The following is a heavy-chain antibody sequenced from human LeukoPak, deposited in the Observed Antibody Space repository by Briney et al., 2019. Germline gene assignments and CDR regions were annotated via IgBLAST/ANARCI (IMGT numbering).Heavy chain of an antibody. Sequence: SETLSLTCTVSGGSISSGDYYRSWIRQPPGKGLEWIGYIYYSGSTYYNPSLKGRVTISVDTSKNQFSLKLSSVTAADTAVYYCARGYRHPFATTTVADLFDYWGQGTLVTVSS. D-gene: IGHD4-23*01. CDR1: GGSISSGDYY. V-gene: IGHV4-30-4*01. CDR2: IYYSGST. J-gene: IGHJ4*02. CDR3: ARGYRHPFATTTVADLFDY.